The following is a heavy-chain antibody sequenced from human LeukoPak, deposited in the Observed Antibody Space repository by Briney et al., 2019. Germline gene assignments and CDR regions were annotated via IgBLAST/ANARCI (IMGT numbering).Heavy chain of an antibody. D-gene: IGHD2-21*02. V-gene: IGHV4-30-2*01. Sequence: PSQTLSLTCTVSGGSISSGGYYWSWIRQPPGKGLEWIGEINHSGSTNYNPSLKSRVTISVDTSKNLFSLKLSSVTAADTAVYYCARGPPYIAGVTAIGFFDYWGQGTLVTVSS. J-gene: IGHJ4*02. CDR3: ARGPPYIAGVTAIGFFDY. CDR1: GGSISSGGYY. CDR2: INHSGST.